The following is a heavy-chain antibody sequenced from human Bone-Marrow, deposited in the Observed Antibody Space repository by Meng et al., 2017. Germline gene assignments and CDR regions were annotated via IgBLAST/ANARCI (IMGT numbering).Heavy chain of an antibody. CDR3: ARGLSPKYSSGCFIDY. D-gene: IGHD6-19*01. Sequence: SETLSLTCTVSGGSISSSSYFWGWIRQPPGKGLEWLGSIYYSGSTYYNPSLKSRVTISVDTSKNQFSLKLSSVTAADTAVYYCARGLSPKYSSGCFIDYWGQGTLVTVSS. CDR1: GGSISSSSYF. CDR2: IYYSGST. J-gene: IGHJ4*02. V-gene: IGHV4-39*07.